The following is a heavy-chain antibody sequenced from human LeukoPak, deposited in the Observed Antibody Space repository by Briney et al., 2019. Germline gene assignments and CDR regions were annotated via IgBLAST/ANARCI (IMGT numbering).Heavy chain of an antibody. J-gene: IGHJ6*03. V-gene: IGHV4-59*12. Sequence: ASETLSLTCTVSGGSISSYYWSWIRQPPGKGLEWIGYIYYSGSTNYNPSLKSRVTISVDTSKNQFSLKLSSVTAADTAVYYCARVTMIRDYYYMDVWGKGTTVTVPS. D-gene: IGHD3-22*01. CDR1: GGSISSYY. CDR3: ARVTMIRDYYYMDV. CDR2: IYYSGST.